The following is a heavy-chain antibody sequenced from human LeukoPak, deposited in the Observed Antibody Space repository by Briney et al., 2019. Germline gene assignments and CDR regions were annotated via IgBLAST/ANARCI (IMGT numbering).Heavy chain of an antibody. Sequence: SETLSLTCAVSGGSISSSNWWSWVRQPPGKGLEWIGEIYHSGSTNYNPSLKSRVTISVDKSKNQFSLKLSSVTAADTAVYYCARDTLDYYYYGMDVWGQGTTVTVSS. CDR3: ARDTLDYYYYGMDV. CDR1: GGSISSSNW. V-gene: IGHV4-4*02. J-gene: IGHJ6*02. CDR2: IYHSGST.